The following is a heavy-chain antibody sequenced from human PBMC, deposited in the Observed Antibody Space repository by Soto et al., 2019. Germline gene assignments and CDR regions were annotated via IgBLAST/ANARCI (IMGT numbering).Heavy chain of an antibody. CDR2: IYYSGST. D-gene: IGHD2-15*01. V-gene: IGHV4-59*08. Sequence: QVQLQESGPGLVKPSETLSLTCTVSGGSISSYYWSWIRQPPGKGLEWIGYIYYSGSTNYNPSLKSRVTISVDTSKNQFSLKLSSVTAADTAVYYCARRYGGTFDYWRQGTLVTVSS. CDR3: ARRYGGTFDY. J-gene: IGHJ4*02. CDR1: GGSISSYY.